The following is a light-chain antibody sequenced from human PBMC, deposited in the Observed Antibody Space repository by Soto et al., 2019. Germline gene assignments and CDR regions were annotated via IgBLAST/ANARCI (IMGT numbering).Light chain of an antibody. Sequence: DIQMTQSPATVSASVGERVTSTCRASQSLGISLAWHQQKPGTAPKLLIYDASTLKSGVPSTFSGSGSGTKFTLTISSLQPDDFATYYCQEYNSYSGTFGQGTKVDIK. J-gene: IGKJ1*01. CDR3: QEYNSYSGT. V-gene: IGKV1-5*01. CDR1: QSLGIS. CDR2: DAS.